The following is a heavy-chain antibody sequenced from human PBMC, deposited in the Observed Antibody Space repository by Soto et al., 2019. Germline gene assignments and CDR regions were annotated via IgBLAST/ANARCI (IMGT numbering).Heavy chain of an antibody. D-gene: IGHD1-26*01. J-gene: IGHJ4*02. CDR1: DGSISSYY. V-gene: IGHV4-59*12. CDR3: ARRYGSAIDY. CDR2: IYYSGST. Sequence: SETLSLTCTVSDGSISSYYWSWIRQPPGKGLEWIGYIYYSGSTDYNPSLKSRVTISVDTSKKQFSLKLTSVTAADTAVYYCARRYGSAIDYWGQGTLVTVSS.